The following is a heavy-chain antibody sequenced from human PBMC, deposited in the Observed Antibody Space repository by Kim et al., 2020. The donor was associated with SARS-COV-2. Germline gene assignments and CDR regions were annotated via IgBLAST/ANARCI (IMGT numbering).Heavy chain of an antibody. CDR3: ARHGSLLWFGESSHFDY. Sequence: SETLSLTCTVSGGSISSYYWSWIRQPPGKGLEWIGYIYYSGSTNYNPSLKSRVTISVDTSKNQFSLKLSSVTAADTAVYYCARHGSLLWFGESSHFDYWGQGTLVTVSS. V-gene: IGHV4-59*08. J-gene: IGHJ4*02. CDR1: GGSISSYY. D-gene: IGHD3-10*01. CDR2: IYYSGST.